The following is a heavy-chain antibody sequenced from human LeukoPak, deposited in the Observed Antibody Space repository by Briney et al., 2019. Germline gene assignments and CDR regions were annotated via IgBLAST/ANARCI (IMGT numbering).Heavy chain of an antibody. J-gene: IGHJ4*02. CDR2: IAGSGGRT. V-gene: IGHV3-23*01. CDR3: ATKSSDFDY. Sequence: GGSLRLSCAASGFIFSSYDMIWVRQAPGKGLEWVSAIAGSGGRTYYADSVKGRFTISRDTSKNTLYLQMNSLRAEDTAVYYCATKSSDFDYWGQGTLVTVSS. CDR1: GFIFSSYD. D-gene: IGHD2-15*01.